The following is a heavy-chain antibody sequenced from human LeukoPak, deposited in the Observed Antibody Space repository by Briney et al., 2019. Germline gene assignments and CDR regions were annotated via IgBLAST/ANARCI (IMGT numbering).Heavy chain of an antibody. Sequence: PSETLSLTCAVYGGSFSGYYWSWIRQPPGKGLEWIGEINHSGSTNYNPSLKSRVTISVDTSKNQFSLKLSSVTAADTAVYYCARGRDYVYYYYYMDVWGKGTTVTVSS. CDR2: INHSGST. CDR1: GGSFSGYY. CDR3: ARGRDYVYYYYYMDV. D-gene: IGHD4-17*01. V-gene: IGHV4-34*01. J-gene: IGHJ6*03.